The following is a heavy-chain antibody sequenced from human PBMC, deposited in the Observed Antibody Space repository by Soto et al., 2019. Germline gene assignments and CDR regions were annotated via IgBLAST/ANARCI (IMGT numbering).Heavy chain of an antibody. CDR1: SGSFSGYY. D-gene: IGHD3-10*01. J-gene: IGHJ4*02. V-gene: IGHV4-34*01. CDR3: ARAAFYYWVDH. CDR2: INHSGNT. Sequence: PSETLSLTCAVYSGSFSGYYWSWIRQPPGKGLEWIGEINHSGNTNYNPSLKSRVIISLDTSKNQFSLKLRSVTAADTAVYYCARAAFYYWVDHWGQRTLVTVSS.